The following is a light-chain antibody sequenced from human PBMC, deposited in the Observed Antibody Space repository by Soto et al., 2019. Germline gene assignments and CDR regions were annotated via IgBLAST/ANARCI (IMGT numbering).Light chain of an antibody. CDR1: ERGAGGQ. CDR3: QQYAGSLS. CDR2: ASS. J-gene: IGKJ4*01. Sequence: DIVLTQSPSTLSVSVGETATLSCRASERGAGGQVAWYQQKPGQAPRVLMYASSTRTLCTPERFSGRGSGTEYTLTIRRVEPEDFAVYHCQQYAGSLSFGGGTKV. V-gene: IGKV3-20*01.